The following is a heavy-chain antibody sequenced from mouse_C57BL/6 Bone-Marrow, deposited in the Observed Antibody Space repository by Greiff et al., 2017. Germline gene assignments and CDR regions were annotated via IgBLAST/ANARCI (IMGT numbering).Heavy chain of an antibody. Sequence: EVQLVESGGGLVKPGGSLKLSCAASGFTFRSYAMSWVRQTPEQRLEWVATISDGGGYTYYPDNVQGRFTISRDNANNNLYLQMSHLTSEDSAVYDCARITTVVATGAMDYWGQGTSVTVSS. CDR1: GFTFRSYA. CDR2: ISDGGGYT. V-gene: IGHV5-4*01. J-gene: IGHJ4*01. CDR3: ARITTVVATGAMDY. D-gene: IGHD1-1*01.